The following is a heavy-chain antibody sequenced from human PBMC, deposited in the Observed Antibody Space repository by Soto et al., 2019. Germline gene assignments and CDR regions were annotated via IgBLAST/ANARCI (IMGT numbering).Heavy chain of an antibody. CDR2: IYYNGNT. D-gene: IGHD1-1*01. CDR1: GGSISSSPYY. V-gene: IGHV4-39*01. J-gene: IGHJ4*02. Sequence: QLQLQESGPGLVKPSETLSLTCTVSGGSISSSPYYWAWIRQPPGLGLQWIGNIYYNGNTFYNPSVDSRATSTQDPARSQSCLGLSSVSASATAVYECARHGPLTDNCHKFNCWGQATTVTVSS. CDR3: ARHGPLTDNCHKFNC.